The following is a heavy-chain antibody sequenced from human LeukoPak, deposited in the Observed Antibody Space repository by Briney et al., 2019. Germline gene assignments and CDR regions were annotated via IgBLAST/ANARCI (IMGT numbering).Heavy chain of an antibody. CDR1: GFSFSTYS. D-gene: IGHD3-22*01. CDR2: ISGSGGST. CDR3: AKAYYYDNSGYYYFDY. J-gene: IGHJ4*02. Sequence: GGSLRLSCAASGFSFSTYSMSWVRQAPGKGLEWVSAISGSGGSTYYADSVKGRFTISRDNPKDTLYLQMNSLRADDTAVYYCAKAYYYDNSGYYYFDYWGQGTLVTVSS. V-gene: IGHV3-23*01.